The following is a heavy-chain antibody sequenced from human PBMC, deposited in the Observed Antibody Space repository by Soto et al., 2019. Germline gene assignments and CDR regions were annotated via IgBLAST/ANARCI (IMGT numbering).Heavy chain of an antibody. Sequence: SETLSLTCTVSGGSISSYYWSWIRQPPGKGLEWIGYIYYSGSTNYNPSLKSRVTISVGTSKNQFSLKLNSMTAADTAVYYCARERPDGSRLDPWGQGTLVTSPQ. CDR3: ARERPDGSRLDP. D-gene: IGHD6-13*01. CDR1: GGSISSYY. CDR2: IYYSGST. J-gene: IGHJ5*02. V-gene: IGHV4-59*12.